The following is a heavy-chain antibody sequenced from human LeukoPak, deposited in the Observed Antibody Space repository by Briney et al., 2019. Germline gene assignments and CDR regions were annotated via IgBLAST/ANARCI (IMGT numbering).Heavy chain of an antibody. CDR2: LNPKNGDT. CDR1: GYSFSDHY. Sequence: GASVKVSCKASGYSFSDHYLHWVRQAPGQGLEWMGWLNPKNGDTDFAQKFQGRVTMTRDTSISTAYMELSRLRSDDTAVYYCARVGSGSYSKPFEYWGQGTLVTVSS. CDR3: ARVGSGSYSKPFEY. V-gene: IGHV1-2*02. D-gene: IGHD3-10*01. J-gene: IGHJ4*02.